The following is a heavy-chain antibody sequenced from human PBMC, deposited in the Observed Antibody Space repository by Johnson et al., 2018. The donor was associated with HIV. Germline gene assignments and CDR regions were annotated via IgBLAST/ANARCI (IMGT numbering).Heavy chain of an antibody. CDR3: ARERFSDMLTGYHAFDV. CDR1: GFTFSDYG. D-gene: IGHD3-9*01. V-gene: IGHV3-30*02. J-gene: IGHJ3*01. Sequence: QVQLVESGGGVVQPGGSLRLSCAASGFTFSDYGMHWVRQAPGKGLEWVAFIRYDGRNKYYADSVRGRITISRDNSKNTLYLQMNGLRAEDTAVYYCARERFSDMLTGYHAFDVWGQGTMVTVSS. CDR2: IRYDGRNK.